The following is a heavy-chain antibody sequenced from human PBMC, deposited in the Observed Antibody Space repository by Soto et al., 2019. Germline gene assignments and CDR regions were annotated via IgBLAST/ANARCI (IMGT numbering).Heavy chain of an antibody. CDR2: IYSGGAT. CDR1: GMIVSINY. J-gene: IGHJ5*02. CDR3: ARVAFRGQFGDLSDFDP. V-gene: IGHV3-53*02. D-gene: IGHD3-10*01. Sequence: EVQLVETGGGLIQPGGSLTLSCAASGMIVSINYISWVRQAPGKGLEWVAIIYSGGATHYAGSVKGRFTISRDSSKNTVSPQMNTLTVEDTAIYYCARVAFRGQFGDLSDFDPWGQGTLVTVSS.